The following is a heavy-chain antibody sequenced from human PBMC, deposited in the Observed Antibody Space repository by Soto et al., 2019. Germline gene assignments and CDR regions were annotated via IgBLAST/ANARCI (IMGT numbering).Heavy chain of an antibody. D-gene: IGHD6-6*01. CDR1: GGSFSGYY. Sequence: SETLSLTCAVYGGSFSGYYWSWIRQPPGKGLEWIGEINHSGSTNYNPSLKSRVTISVDTSKNQFSLKLSSVTAADTAVYYCARVGVAARPVDYWGQGTLVTVSS. V-gene: IGHV4-34*01. CDR3: ARVGVAARPVDY. CDR2: INHSGST. J-gene: IGHJ4*02.